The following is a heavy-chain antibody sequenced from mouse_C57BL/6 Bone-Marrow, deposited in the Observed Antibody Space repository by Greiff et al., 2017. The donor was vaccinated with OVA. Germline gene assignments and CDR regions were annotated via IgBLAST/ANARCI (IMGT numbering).Heavy chain of an antibody. V-gene: IGHV1-76*01. D-gene: IGHD1-1*01. CDR2: IYPGSGNT. CDR3: ARADYYGSSYDAMDY. CDR1: GYTFTDYY. J-gene: IGHJ4*01. Sequence: QVQLQQSGAELVRPGASVKLSCKASGYTFTDYYINWVKQRPGQGLEWIARIYPGSGNTYYNEKFKGKATLTAEKSSSTAYMQLSSLTSEDSAFYFCARADYYGSSYDAMDYWGQGTSVTVSS.